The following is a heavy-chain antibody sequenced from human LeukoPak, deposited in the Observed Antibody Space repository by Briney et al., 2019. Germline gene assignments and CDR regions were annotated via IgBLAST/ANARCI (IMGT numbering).Heavy chain of an antibody. CDR2: IYYSGST. CDR1: GGSISSYY. J-gene: IGHJ5*02. V-gene: IGHV4-59*08. Sequence: SETLSLTCTASGGSISSYYWSWIRQPPGKGLEWIGYIYYSGSTNYNPSLKSRVTISVDTSKNQFSLKLSSVTAADTAVYYCARHLSSMIVVVITTWFDPWGQGTLVTVSS. CDR3: ARHLSSMIVVVITTWFDP. D-gene: IGHD3-22*01.